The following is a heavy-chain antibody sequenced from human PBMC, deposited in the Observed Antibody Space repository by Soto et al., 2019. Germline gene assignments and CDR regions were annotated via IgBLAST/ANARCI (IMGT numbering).Heavy chain of an antibody. D-gene: IGHD2-15*01. CDR1: GFIFSGSA. CDR3: ARPHCSGGSCADFDY. Sequence: EVQLVEAGGGLVQPGGSLKLSCAASGFIFSGSAMHWVRQASGKGLEWIGRIRSDANNYATAYAASVKGRFTISRDYSKNTAYLQMNSLKTEDTAVYYCARPHCSGGSCADFDYWGQGTLVTVSS. J-gene: IGHJ4*02. CDR2: IRSDANNYAT. V-gene: IGHV3-73*02.